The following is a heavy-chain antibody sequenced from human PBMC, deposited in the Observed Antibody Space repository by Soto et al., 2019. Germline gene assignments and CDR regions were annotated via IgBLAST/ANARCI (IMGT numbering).Heavy chain of an antibody. V-gene: IGHV1-2*04. J-gene: IGHJ4*02. Sequence: ASVKVSCKASGYTFTGYYMHWVRQAPGQGLEWMGWINPNSGGTNYAQKFQGWVTMTRDTSISIAYMELSRLRSDDTAVYYCARGDSLEMATITYYFDYWGQGTLVTVSS. CDR1: GYTFTGYY. CDR3: ARGDSLEMATITYYFDY. D-gene: IGHD5-12*01. CDR2: INPNSGGT.